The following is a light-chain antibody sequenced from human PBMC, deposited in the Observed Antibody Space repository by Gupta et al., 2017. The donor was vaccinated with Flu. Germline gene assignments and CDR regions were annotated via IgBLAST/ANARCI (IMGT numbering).Light chain of an antibody. CDR1: QSIKSW. V-gene: IGKV1-5*03. J-gene: IGKJ1*01. CDR2: KAS. CDR3: RQYDNFSWT. Sequence: DIQMTQSPATLSASVGDRVTITCRASQSIKSWLAWYQQKPGKAPNLLIYKASTLQSGIPSRFSGSGSGTDFTLTISSLQPADFATYYCRQYDNFSWTFGQGTKVEV.